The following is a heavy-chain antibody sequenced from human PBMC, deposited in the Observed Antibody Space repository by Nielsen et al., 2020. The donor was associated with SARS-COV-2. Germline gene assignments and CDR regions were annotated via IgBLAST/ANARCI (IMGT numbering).Heavy chain of an antibody. CDR3: ARDKYHQHAFDI. J-gene: IGHJ3*02. CDR1: GYTFTSYA. Sequence: ASVKVSCKASGYTFTSYAMHWVRQAPGQRLEWMGWINAGNGNTKYSQKFQGRVTITRDTSASTAYMELSSLRSEDTAVYYCARDKYHQHAFDIWGQGTMVAVSS. CDR2: INAGNGNT. D-gene: IGHD2-2*01. V-gene: IGHV1-3*01.